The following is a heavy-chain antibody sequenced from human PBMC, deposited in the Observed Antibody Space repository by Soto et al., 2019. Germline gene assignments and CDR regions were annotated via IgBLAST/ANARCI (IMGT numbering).Heavy chain of an antibody. CDR2: INPSVGNT. V-gene: IGHV1-46*02. CDR3: ARTQVPPMVFGDFYDGMHV. Sequence: QGQLVQSGAEVEKPGASVAAFCKASANTFNSWYIHWVRQSPGQVLEWMGIINPSVGNTRYEQKFQGRVTTTRDTSTRTVYMELKRLSSDDTAVDYCARTQVPPMVFGDFYDGMHVWGHGTTVTVSS. D-gene: IGHD3-10*01. CDR1: ANTFNSWY. J-gene: IGHJ6*02.